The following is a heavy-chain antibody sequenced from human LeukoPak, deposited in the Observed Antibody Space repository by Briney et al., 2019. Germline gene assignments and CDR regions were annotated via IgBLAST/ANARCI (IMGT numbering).Heavy chain of an antibody. V-gene: IGHV4-59*08. CDR3: ARHEDGYCSSTSCYGN. CDR1: GGSISSYY. Sequence: SETLSLTCTVSGGSISSYYWSWIRQPPGKGLEWIGYIYYSGSTKYNPSLKSRVTISVDTSKNQFSLKLSSVTAADTAVYCCARHEDGYCSSTSCYGNWGQGTLVTVSS. J-gene: IGHJ4*02. CDR2: IYYSGST. D-gene: IGHD2-2*03.